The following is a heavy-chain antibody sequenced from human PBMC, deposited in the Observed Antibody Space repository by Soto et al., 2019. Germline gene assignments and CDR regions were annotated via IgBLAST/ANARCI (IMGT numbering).Heavy chain of an antibody. CDR2: ISGSGGST. V-gene: IGHV3-23*01. J-gene: IGHJ6*02. CDR1: GLTFSSYA. D-gene: IGHD2-2*02. Sequence: GGSLRLSCAASGLTFSSYAMSWVRQAPGKGLEWVSAISGSGGSTYYADSVKGRFAISRDNSKNTLYLQMNSLRAEDTAVYYCAKSHCSSTSCYRSYYGMDVWGQGTTVTVS. CDR3: AKSHCSSTSCYRSYYGMDV.